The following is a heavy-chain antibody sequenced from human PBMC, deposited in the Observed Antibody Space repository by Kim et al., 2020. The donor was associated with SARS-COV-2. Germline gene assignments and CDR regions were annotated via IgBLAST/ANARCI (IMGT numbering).Heavy chain of an antibody. J-gene: IGHJ4*02. D-gene: IGHD6-25*01. CDR1: GFTFSSYS. CDR2: ISSSSSYI. Sequence: GGSLRLSCAASGFTFSSYSMNWVRQAPGKGLEWVSSISSSSSYIYYADSVKGRFTISRDNAKNSLYLQMNSLRAEDTAVYYCAREGGSSSEPLDYWGQGTLVTVSS. V-gene: IGHV3-21*01. CDR3: AREGGSSSEPLDY.